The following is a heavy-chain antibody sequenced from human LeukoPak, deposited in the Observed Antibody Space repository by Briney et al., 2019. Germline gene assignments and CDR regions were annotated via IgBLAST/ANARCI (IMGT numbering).Heavy chain of an antibody. V-gene: IGHV4-39*01. CDR3: ARGTGFDP. CDR2: IYYSGST. CDR1: GGSISSSSYY. Sequence: KPSETLSLTCTVSGGSISSSSYYRGWIRQPPGKGLEWIGSIYYSGSTYYNPSLKSRVTISVDTSKNQFSLKLSSVTAADTAVYYCARGTGFDPWGQGTLVTVSS. J-gene: IGHJ5*02.